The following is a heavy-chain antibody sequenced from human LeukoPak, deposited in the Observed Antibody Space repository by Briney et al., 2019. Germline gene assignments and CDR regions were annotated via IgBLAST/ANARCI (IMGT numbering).Heavy chain of an antibody. CDR1: GGSFSGYY. V-gene: IGHV4-34*01. J-gene: IGHJ4*02. Sequence: SETLSLTCAVYGGSFSGYYWSWIRQPPGKGLEWIGEINHSGSTNYNPSLKSRVTISVDTSKNQFSLKLSSVTAADTAVYYCARQENYDFWSGYLGYFDYWGQGTLVTVSS. CDR3: ARQENYDFWSGYLGYFDY. CDR2: INHSGST. D-gene: IGHD3-3*01.